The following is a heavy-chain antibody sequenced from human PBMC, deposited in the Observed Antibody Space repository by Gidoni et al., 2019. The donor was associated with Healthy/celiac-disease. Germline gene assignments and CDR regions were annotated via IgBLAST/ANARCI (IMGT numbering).Heavy chain of an antibody. CDR2: INPSMSST. V-gene: IGHV1-46*01. Sequence: QVQLLLSGAEVRKPGASVKVSCKASGSTFPSYYIHWVRQAPGQGLEWRVIINPSMSSTSYAQKFQDRVTMTRDTSTSTVYMELSSLRSEDTAVYYCARGDDGDTPGADYFDYWGQGTLVTVSS. J-gene: IGHJ4*02. CDR1: GSTFPSYY. CDR3: ARGDDGDTPGADYFDY. D-gene: IGHD3-10*01.